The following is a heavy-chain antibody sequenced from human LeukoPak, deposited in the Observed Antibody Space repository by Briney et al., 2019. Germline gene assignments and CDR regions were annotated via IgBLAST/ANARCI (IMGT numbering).Heavy chain of an antibody. J-gene: IGHJ6*02. CDR1: GFTFSSYA. CDR2: ISYDGSNK. Sequence: GRSLRLSCAASGFTFSSYAMHWVRQAPGKGLEWVAVISYDGSNKYYADSVKGRFTISRDNSKNTLYLQMNSLRAEDTAVYYCARDLSSSSPYYYYGMDVWGQGTMVTVSS. D-gene: IGHD6-6*01. CDR3: ARDLSSSSPYYYYGMDV. V-gene: IGHV3-30-3*01.